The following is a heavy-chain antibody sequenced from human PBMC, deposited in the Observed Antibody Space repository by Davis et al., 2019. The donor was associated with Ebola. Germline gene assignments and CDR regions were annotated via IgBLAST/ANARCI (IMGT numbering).Heavy chain of an antibody. V-gene: IGHV4-4*02. J-gene: IGHJ3*02. CDR3: ARGLHFVSGTYYNVPGFDI. CDR1: GGSIRSSSW. Sequence: SETLSLTCVVSGGSIRSSSWWSWVRQAPGKGLEWIGESFHSGSTNYNPSLKSRVTISVDKSNNQFSLNLSSVTAADTALYYCARGLHFVSGTYYNVPGFDIWGQGTMVSVSS. CDR2: SFHSGST. D-gene: IGHD3-10*01.